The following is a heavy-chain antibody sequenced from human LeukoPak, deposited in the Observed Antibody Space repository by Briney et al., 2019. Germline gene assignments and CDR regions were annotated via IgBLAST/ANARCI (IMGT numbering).Heavy chain of an antibody. J-gene: IGHJ4*02. CDR3: ASMVRAVTTCDY. D-gene: IGHD4-17*01. V-gene: IGHV4-39*07. Sequence: PSETLFLTCTVSGGSISSAGYYWSWIRQPPGKGLEWIGSIYHSGSTYYNPSLKSRVTISVDTSKNQFSLKLSSVTAADTAVYYCASMVRAVTTCDYWGQGTLVTVSS. CDR2: IYHSGST. CDR1: GGSISSAGYY.